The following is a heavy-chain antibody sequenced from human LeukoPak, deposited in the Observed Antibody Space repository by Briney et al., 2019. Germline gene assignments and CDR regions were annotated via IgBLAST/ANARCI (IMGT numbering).Heavy chain of an antibody. CDR1: GGSFSGYY. CDR3: ARDEPWIHHQFDY. J-gene: IGHJ4*02. Sequence: SETLSLTCAVYGGSFSGYYWSWIRQPPGKGLEWIGEINHSGSTNYNPSLKSRVTISVDTSKNQFSLKLSSVTAADTAAYYCARDEPWIHHQFDYWGQGTLVTVSS. CDR2: INHSGST. D-gene: IGHD5-12*01. V-gene: IGHV4-34*01.